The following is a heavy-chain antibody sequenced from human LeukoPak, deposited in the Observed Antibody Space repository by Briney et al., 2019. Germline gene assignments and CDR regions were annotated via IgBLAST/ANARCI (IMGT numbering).Heavy chain of an antibody. D-gene: IGHD5-18*01. CDR1: GFTFNHYA. CDR2: ISDNEGTT. CDR3: ARHDSFIPY. J-gene: IGHJ4*02. Sequence: GGSLRLSCAASGFTFNHYAMSWVRQAPGKGLEWVSGISDNEGTTYYTDSVKGRFTISRDNTKNTVYLQMNNLRADDTAVYFCARHDSFIPYWGQGTLVTVSS. V-gene: IGHV3-23*01.